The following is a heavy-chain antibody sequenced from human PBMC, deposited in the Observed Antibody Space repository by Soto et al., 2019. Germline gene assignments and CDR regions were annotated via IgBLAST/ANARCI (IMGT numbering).Heavy chain of an antibody. CDR2: ISADGGST. CDR1: GFTFINYA. J-gene: IGHJ4*02. V-gene: IGHV3-23*01. D-gene: IGHD2-2*01. CDR3: AKRPASIITFDY. Sequence: GGSLRLSCTASGFTFINYAMGWVRQTPGKGLEWVSAISADGGSTYYADSVKGRFTISRDNSKNMLFLQINSLRDDDSAVYYCAKRPASIITFDYWGQGTPVTVSS.